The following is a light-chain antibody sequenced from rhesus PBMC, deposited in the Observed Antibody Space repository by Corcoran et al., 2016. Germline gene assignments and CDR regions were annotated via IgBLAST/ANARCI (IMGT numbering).Light chain of an antibody. V-gene: IGKV1-33*02. CDR3: QQHNSNPLT. CDR2: AAS. J-gene: IGKJ4*01. Sequence: DIQMTQSPSSLSASVGDRVTITCQASQGISNWLAWYQQKPWKAPKLLIYAASSLQSGVPSSFSGSGSGTEFTLTISSLQPEDFATYYCQQHNSNPLTFGGGTKVELK. CDR1: QGISNW.